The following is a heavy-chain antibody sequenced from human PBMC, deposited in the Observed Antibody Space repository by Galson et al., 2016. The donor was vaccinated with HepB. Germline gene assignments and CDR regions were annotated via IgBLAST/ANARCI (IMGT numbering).Heavy chain of an antibody. J-gene: IGHJ4*02. CDR1: GGSISSSHSYY. CDR2: ISYHGKT. CDR3: ASDDY. V-gene: IGHV4-39*02. Sequence: SETLSLTCTVSGGSISSSHSYYWGWIRQPPGRGLEWIGTISYHGKTYYHPSLKGRVTISVDTSRNQLSLRLSSVTATDTAVYYCASDDYWGQGTLVTVSS.